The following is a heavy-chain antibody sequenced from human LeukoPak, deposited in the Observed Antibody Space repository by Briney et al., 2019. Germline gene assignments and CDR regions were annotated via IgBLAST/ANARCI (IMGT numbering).Heavy chain of an antibody. V-gene: IGHV3-11*01. CDR3: ATGAVAGTCFDY. CDR2: ISSSGSTI. Sequence: GGSLRLSCAAYGFTFSDYYMSWIRQAPGKGLEWVSYISSSGSTIYYADSVKGRFTIPRDNAKNSLYLQMNSLRAEDTAVYYCATGAVAGTCFDYWGQGTLVTVSS. CDR1: GFTFSDYY. D-gene: IGHD6-19*01. J-gene: IGHJ4*02.